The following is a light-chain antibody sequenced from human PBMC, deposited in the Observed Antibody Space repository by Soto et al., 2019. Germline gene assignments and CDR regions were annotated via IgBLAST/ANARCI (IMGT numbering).Light chain of an antibody. CDR2: EAS. CDR1: QSVSSSY. CDR3: QQYGTSPIN. J-gene: IGKJ5*01. V-gene: IGKV3-20*01. Sequence: ENVLTQSPGTLSLSPGERVTLSCRASQSVSSSYLAWYQQKPGQAPRLIIYEASNRAAGIPARFSGSGSGTDFTLTISRLEPEDFAVYYCQQYGTSPINFGQGTRLEIK.